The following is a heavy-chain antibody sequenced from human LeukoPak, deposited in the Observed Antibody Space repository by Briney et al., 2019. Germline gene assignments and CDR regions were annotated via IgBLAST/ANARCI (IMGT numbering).Heavy chain of an antibody. V-gene: IGHV4-39*07. Sequence: PSETLSLTCTVTGGSISSSSYYWGWIRQPPGKGLEWIGSIYYSGSTYYNPSLKSRVTISVDTSKNQFSLKLSSVTAADTAVYYCARARGDGDYDGWGQGTLVTVSS. D-gene: IGHD4-17*01. J-gene: IGHJ4*02. CDR3: ARARGDGDYDG. CDR2: IYYSGST. CDR1: GGSISSSSYY.